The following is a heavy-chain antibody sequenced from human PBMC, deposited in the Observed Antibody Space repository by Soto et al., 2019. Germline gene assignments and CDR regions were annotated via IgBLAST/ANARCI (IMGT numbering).Heavy chain of an antibody. J-gene: IGHJ5*02. CDR3: ARGGTYYDFWSGYYGVWFDP. CDR2: IYYSGGT. D-gene: IGHD3-3*01. CDR1: GGSISSGGYY. Sequence: QVQLQESGPGLVKPSQTLSLTCTVSGGSISSGGYYWSWIRQHPGKGLEWIGYIYYSGGTYYNPSLTSRVTISVDTSKTQFSLKLSSVTAADTAVYYCARGGTYYDFWSGYYGVWFDPWGQGTLVTVSS. V-gene: IGHV4-31*03.